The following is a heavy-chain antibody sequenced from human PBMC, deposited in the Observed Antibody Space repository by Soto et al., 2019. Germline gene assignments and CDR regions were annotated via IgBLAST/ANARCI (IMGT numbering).Heavy chain of an antibody. D-gene: IGHD3-3*02. Sequence: QLQLQESGPGLVKHSETLSLTCTVSGGSISSSSYYWGWIRQPPGKGLEWIGSIYYSGSTYYNPSLKSRVTISVDTSKNQFSLKLSSVTAADTAVYYCASPKIAFYNWFDPWRQGTLVTVSS. CDR3: ASPKIAFYNWFDP. J-gene: IGHJ5*02. CDR1: GGSISSSSYY. CDR2: IYYSGST. V-gene: IGHV4-39*01.